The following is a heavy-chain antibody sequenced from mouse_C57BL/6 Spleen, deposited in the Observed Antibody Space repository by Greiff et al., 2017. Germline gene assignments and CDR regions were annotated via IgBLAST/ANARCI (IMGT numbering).Heavy chain of an antibody. CDR1: GYTFTSYW. Sequence: QVQLQQPGAELVKPGASVKLSCKASGYTFTSYWMQWVKQRPGQGLEWIGEIDPSDSYTNYNQKFKGKATLTVDKSSSTAYMQLSSLTSEDSAVYCYASFITTVVTNYFDVWGTGTTVTVSS. CDR2: IDPSDSYT. J-gene: IGHJ1*03. CDR3: ASFITTVVTNYFDV. D-gene: IGHD1-1*01. V-gene: IGHV1-50*01.